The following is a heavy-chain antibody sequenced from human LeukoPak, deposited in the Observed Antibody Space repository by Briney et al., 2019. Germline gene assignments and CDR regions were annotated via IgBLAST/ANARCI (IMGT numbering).Heavy chain of an antibody. CDR3: ARHVQGGIQLWFDAFDI. J-gene: IGHJ3*02. Sequence: GGSLRLSCAASGFTFSDYYMSWIRQAPGKGLEWVSYISSSGSTIYYADSVKGRFTISRDNAKNSLYLQMNSLRAEDTAVYYCARHVQGGIQLWFDAFDIWGQGTMVTVSS. V-gene: IGHV3-11*01. D-gene: IGHD5-18*01. CDR2: ISSSGSTI. CDR1: GFTFSDYY.